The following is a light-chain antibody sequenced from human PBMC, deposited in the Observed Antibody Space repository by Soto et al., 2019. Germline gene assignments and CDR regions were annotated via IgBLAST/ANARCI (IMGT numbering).Light chain of an antibody. Sequence: EVVLTQSPGTLSVSPGERATLSCRASQTVDSTYLAWYQQKPGQAPRLLIYRASSRAAGVPDRFSGSGSGTDFTLTISKLDPEDFAVYYCQQYDTSPPLYTFGQGTKLDIK. CDR3: QQYDTSPPLYT. V-gene: IGKV3-20*01. CDR2: RAS. CDR1: QTVDSTY. J-gene: IGKJ2*01.